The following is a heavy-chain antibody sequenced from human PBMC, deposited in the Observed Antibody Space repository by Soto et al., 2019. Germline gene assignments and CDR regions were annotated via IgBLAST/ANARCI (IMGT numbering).Heavy chain of an antibody. Sequence: HVQLVESGGGVVQPGRSLRLSCAASGFTFNNYGMHWVRQAPGKGLEWVAVIWNDGNGYYYANSVKGRFTISRDNSKNTLYLQMSSLTAEDTAVYYSARRQISPPTRGAASARGGMDVWGQGTTVTVSS. J-gene: IGHJ6*02. CDR1: GFTFNNYG. D-gene: IGHD6-13*01. V-gene: IGHV3-33*01. CDR3: ARRQISPPTRGAASARGGMDV. CDR2: IWNDGNGY.